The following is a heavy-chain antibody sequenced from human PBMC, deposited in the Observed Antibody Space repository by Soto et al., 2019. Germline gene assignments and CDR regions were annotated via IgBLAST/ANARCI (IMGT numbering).Heavy chain of an antibody. CDR1: GGTFSSYA. CDR2: VIPIFGTA. CDR3: ATAPPAGESGMYL. J-gene: IGHJ6*02. Sequence: QVQLVQSGAEVKKPGSSVKVSCKASGGTFSSYAISWVRQAPGQGLEWMGGVIPIFGTANYAQKFQGRVTITADESRGTAGMAVRSLRSAVTAGNYGATAPPAGESGMYLWGQGTTGALSS. D-gene: IGHD4-17*01. V-gene: IGHV1-69*12.